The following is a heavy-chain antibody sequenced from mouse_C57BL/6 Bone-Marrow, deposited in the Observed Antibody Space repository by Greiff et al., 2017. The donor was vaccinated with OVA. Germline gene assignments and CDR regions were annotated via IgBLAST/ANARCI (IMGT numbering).Heavy chain of an antibody. CDR2: IWSGGST. Sequence: VQRVESGPGLVQPSQSLSITCTVSGFSLTSYGVHWVRQPPGKGLEWLGVIWSGGSTDYNAAFISRLSISKDNSKSQVFFKMNSLQADDTAIYYCAKKGYYAMDYWGQGTSVTVSS. J-gene: IGHJ4*01. CDR3: AKKGYYAMDY. CDR1: GFSLTSYG. V-gene: IGHV2-4*01.